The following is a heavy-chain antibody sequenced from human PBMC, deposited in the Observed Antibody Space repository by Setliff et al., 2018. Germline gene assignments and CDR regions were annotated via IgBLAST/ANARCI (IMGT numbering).Heavy chain of an antibody. Sequence: PSETLSLTCTLSGGSLTQRYWSWVRQPPGKGLEWIGHVYYNGNTNYSPSLKSRVTISADTSKNQVSLKLTSATAADTAVYYCARDRTAYNYGMDVWGQGTTVTVSS. CDR2: VYYNGNT. V-gene: IGHV4-59*11. CDR1: GGSLTQRY. CDR3: ARDRTAYNYGMDV. J-gene: IGHJ6*02. D-gene: IGHD5-18*01.